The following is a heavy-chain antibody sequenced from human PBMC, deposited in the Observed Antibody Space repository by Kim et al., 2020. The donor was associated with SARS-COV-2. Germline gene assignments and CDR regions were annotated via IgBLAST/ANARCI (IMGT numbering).Heavy chain of an antibody. Sequence: NSAQKFQGRVTMTRDTSISTAYMELNSLRFDDTAIYYCARLQYGGGYCFDYWGQGTLVTVSS. CDR3: ARLQYGGGYCFDY. V-gene: IGHV1-2*02. D-gene: IGHD4-4*01. J-gene: IGHJ4*02.